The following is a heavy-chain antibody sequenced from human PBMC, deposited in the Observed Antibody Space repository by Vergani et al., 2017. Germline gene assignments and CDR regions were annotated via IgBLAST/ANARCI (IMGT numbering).Heavy chain of an antibody. CDR3: ARGGYSSGWGAFDI. J-gene: IGHJ3*02. CDR2: IYTSGST. D-gene: IGHD6-19*01. V-gene: IGHV4-4*07. Sequence: QVQLQESGPGLVKPSETLSLTCTVSGGSISSYYWSWIRQPAGKGLEWIGRIYTSGSTNYNPSLKSRVTMSVDTSKNQFSLKLSSVTAADTAVYYCARGGYSSGWGAFDIWGQGTMVTVSS. CDR1: GGSISSYY.